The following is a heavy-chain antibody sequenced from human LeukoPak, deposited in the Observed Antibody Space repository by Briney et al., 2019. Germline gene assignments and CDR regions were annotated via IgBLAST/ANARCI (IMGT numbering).Heavy chain of an antibody. CDR3: ARGGLSLGYCSSSSCLDWFDP. D-gene: IGHD2-2*01. J-gene: IGHJ5*02. V-gene: IGHV1-2*02. CDR2: INPNSGGT. Sequence: ASVKVSCKASRYTCTDYYMHWVRQAPGQGLEWMGWINPNSGGTDYAQKFQGRVTMTRDTSISTAYMELSRLRSDDTAVYYCARGGLSLGYCSSSSCLDWFDPWGQGTLVTVSS. CDR1: RYTCTDYY.